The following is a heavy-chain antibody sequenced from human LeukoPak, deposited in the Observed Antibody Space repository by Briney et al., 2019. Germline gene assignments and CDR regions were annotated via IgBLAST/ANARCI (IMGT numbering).Heavy chain of an antibody. Sequence: GGSLRLSCAASGFTFSDYYMSWIRQAPGKGLEWVSYISSSGSTIYYADSVKGRFTISRDNAKNSLYLQMNSLRAEDTAVYYCARPGLASSWTTKDTYYYYMDVWGKGTTVTVSS. CDR3: ARPGLASSWTTKDTYYYYMDV. CDR1: GFTFSDYY. D-gene: IGHD6-13*01. V-gene: IGHV3-11*04. J-gene: IGHJ6*03. CDR2: ISSSGSTI.